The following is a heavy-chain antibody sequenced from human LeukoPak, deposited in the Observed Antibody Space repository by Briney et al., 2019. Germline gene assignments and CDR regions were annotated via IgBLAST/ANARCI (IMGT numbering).Heavy chain of an antibody. J-gene: IGHJ4*02. D-gene: IGHD5-24*01. CDR2: ISGSGGST. CDR3: ARDGEMATHPDY. Sequence: PGGSLRLSCAASGFTFSSYAMSWVRQAPGKGLEWVSAISGSGGSTYYADSVKGRFTISRDNSKNTLYLQMNSLRAEDTAVYYCARDGEMATHPDYWGQGTLVTVSS. CDR1: GFTFSSYA. V-gene: IGHV3-23*01.